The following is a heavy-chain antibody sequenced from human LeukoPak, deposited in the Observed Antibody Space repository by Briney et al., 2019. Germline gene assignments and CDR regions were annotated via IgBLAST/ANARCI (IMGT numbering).Heavy chain of an antibody. V-gene: IGHV3-64*01. Sequence: PGGSLRLSCAASGFTFSSYAMHWVRQAPGKGLEYVSAISSNGGSTYYANSVKGRFTISRDNSKNTLYLQMGSLRAEDMAVYYCARAPWEPAQDQFYYYYGMDVWGQGTTFTVSS. D-gene: IGHD1-26*01. CDR3: ARAPWEPAQDQFYYYYGMDV. J-gene: IGHJ6*02. CDR1: GFTFSSYA. CDR2: ISSNGGST.